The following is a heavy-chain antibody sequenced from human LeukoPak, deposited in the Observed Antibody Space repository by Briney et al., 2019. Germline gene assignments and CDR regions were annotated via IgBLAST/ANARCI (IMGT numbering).Heavy chain of an antibody. D-gene: IGHD2-2*01. CDR1: GYTFTSYG. J-gene: IGHJ6*03. CDR3: ARSPIGYCSSTSCPYYYYYYYTDV. V-gene: IGHV1-18*01. Sequence: ASVKVSCKASGYTFTSYGISWVRQAPGQGLEWMGWISAYNGNTNYAQKLQGRVTMTTDTSTSTAYMELRSLRSDDTAVYYCARSPIGYCSSTSCPYYYYYYYTDVWGKGTTVTVSS. CDR2: ISAYNGNT.